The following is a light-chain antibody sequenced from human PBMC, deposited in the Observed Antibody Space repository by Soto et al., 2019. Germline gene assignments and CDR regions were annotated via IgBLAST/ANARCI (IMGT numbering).Light chain of an antibody. CDR2: DAS. CDR1: QSVSSY. CDR3: QQRSNWLT. V-gene: IGKV3-11*01. J-gene: IGKJ4*01. Sequence: EIVLIQSPATLSLSPGERATLSCRASQSVSSYLAWYQQKPGQAPRLLIYDASNRATGIPARFSGSGSGTDFTFTISSLEPEDFAVYYCQQRSNWLTFGGGTKV.